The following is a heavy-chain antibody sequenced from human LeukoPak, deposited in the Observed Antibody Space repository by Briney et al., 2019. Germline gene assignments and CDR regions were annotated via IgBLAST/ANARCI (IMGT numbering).Heavy chain of an antibody. D-gene: IGHD1-1*01. J-gene: IGHJ4*02. V-gene: IGHV1-8*01. CDR2: MNPNSGNT. CDR1: GYTFTSYD. CDR3: ARGPTSNWVDY. Sequence: ASVKVSRKASGYTFTSYDINWVRQATGQGLEWMGWMNPNSGNTGYAQKFQGRVTMTRNTSVSTAYMELSSLRSEDTAVYYCARGPTSNWVDYWGQGTLVTVSS.